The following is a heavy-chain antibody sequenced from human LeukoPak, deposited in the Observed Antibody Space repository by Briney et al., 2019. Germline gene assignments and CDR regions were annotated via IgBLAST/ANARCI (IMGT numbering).Heavy chain of an antibody. J-gene: IGHJ4*02. V-gene: IGHV4-34*01. CDR2: INHSGST. D-gene: IGHD4-17*01. CDR1: GGSFSGYY. Sequence: SETLSLTCAVYGGSFSGYYWSWIRQPPGKGLEWIGEINHSGSTNYNPSLKSRVTISVDTSKNQFSLKLSSETAADTAVYYCARPGFYGAPIDYWGQGTLVTVSS. CDR3: ARPGFYGAPIDY.